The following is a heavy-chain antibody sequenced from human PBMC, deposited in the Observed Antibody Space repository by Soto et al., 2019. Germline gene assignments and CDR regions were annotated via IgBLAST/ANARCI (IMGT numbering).Heavy chain of an antibody. Sequence: QVQLVPSGAEVKRPGASVKVSCKASGYTFTTYYMHWVRQAPGQGLEWLGIINPNGGSTTYAQKFQGRVTMTRDTSTSTVYLELSSLRSEDTAVYYCARAGYCSGGTCFHGNCDYWGQGTLVTVSA. CDR1: GYTFTTYY. CDR2: INPNGGST. D-gene: IGHD2-15*01. CDR3: ARAGYCSGGTCFHGNCDY. J-gene: IGHJ4*02. V-gene: IGHV1-46*01.